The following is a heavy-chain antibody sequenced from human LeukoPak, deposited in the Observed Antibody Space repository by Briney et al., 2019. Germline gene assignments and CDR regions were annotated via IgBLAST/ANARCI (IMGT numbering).Heavy chain of an antibody. CDR3: ARDSYYYDSSSYILDY. J-gene: IGHJ4*02. D-gene: IGHD3-22*01. CDR2: ISSISSTI. V-gene: IGHV3-48*02. CDR1: RYSFSSYS. Sequence: PGGSLRLSCAPSRYSFSSYSMNWVREAPGNRLEWVSYISSISSTIYHADSVKGPFTISRDNAKKSLYLQINSLRDEDTGVYYCARDSYYYDSSSYILDYWGQGNLVTVSS.